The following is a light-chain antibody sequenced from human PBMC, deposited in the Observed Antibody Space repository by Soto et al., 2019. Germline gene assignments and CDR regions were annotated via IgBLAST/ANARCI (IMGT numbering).Light chain of an antibody. CDR3: SSYTTSNTLVL. J-gene: IGLJ2*01. CDR2: EVS. V-gene: IGLV2-14*01. CDR1: SSDVGYYNY. Sequence: ALTQPASVSGSPGQSITISCTGTSSDVGYYNYVSWYQHHPGKAPKLMIYEVSNRPSGVSYRFSGSKSGNTASLTISGLQAEDEADYYCSSYTTSNTLVLFGGGTKVTVL.